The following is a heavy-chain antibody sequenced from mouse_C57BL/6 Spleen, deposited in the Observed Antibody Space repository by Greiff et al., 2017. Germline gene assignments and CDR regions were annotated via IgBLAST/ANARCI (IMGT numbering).Heavy chain of an antibody. CDR1: GFTFSSYA. J-gene: IGHJ4*01. CDR2: ISDGGSYT. Sequence: EVKLVESGGGLVKPGGSLKLSCAASGFTFSSYAMSWVRQTPEKRLEWVATISDGGSYTYYPDNVKGRFTISRDNAKNNLYLQMSHLKSEDTAMYYCARDRRGEDYAMDYWGQGTSVTVSS. CDR3: ARDRRGEDYAMDY. V-gene: IGHV5-4*01.